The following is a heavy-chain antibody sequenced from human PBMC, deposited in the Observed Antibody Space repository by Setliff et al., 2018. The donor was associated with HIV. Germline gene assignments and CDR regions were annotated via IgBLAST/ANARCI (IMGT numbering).Heavy chain of an antibody. CDR1: GGSISSSNYY. CDR3: ATRNTLRYVEWLNYYYYYMDV. J-gene: IGHJ6*03. D-gene: IGHD3-9*01. CDR2: IYYSGNA. Sequence: SETLSLTCTVSGGSISSSNYYWGWIRQPPGKGPEWIGSIYYSGNAYYNPSLKSRVTISVDPSENQSSLKLSSVTAADTAVYYCATRNTLRYVEWLNYYYYYMDVWGKGTTVTVS. V-gene: IGHV4-39*01.